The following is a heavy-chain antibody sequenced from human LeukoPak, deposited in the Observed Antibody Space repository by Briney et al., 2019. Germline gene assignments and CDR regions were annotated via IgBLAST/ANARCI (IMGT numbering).Heavy chain of an antibody. CDR1: GVSISTYY. Sequence: SETLSLTCTVSGVSISTYYWSWIRQSPERGLEWIGYLAPSGSTNYKPSLKSRVTISVDKSKNQFSLKLSSVTAADTAVYYCASRTPAAGTHYFDYWGQGTLVTVSS. V-gene: IGHV4-59*12. D-gene: IGHD6-13*01. J-gene: IGHJ4*02. CDR2: LAPSGST. CDR3: ASRTPAAGTHYFDY.